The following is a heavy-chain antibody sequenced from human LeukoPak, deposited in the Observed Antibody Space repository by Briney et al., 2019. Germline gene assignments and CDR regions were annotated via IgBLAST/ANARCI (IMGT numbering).Heavy chain of an antibody. CDR2: IRYDGSHK. V-gene: IGHV3-30*02. J-gene: IGHJ4*02. CDR3: ARDGPMTTADY. D-gene: IGHD4-17*01. Sequence: GGSLRLSCAAYGFIFSSFDMSWVRQAPGKGLEWVTFIRYDGSHKYYADSVKGRFTISRDNSKNTLYLQMNSLRAEDTAVYYCARDGPMTTADYWGQGTLVTVSS. CDR1: GFIFSSFD.